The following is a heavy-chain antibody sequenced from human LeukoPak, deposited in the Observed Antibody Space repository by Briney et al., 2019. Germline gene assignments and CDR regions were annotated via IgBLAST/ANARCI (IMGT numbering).Heavy chain of an antibody. J-gene: IGHJ3*02. V-gene: IGHV4-39*01. CDR2: IYYSGST. CDR3: ARWGHGYNSVDAFDI. D-gene: IGHD5-24*01. Sequence: PSETLSLTCTVSGGSISTNNHYWGWIRQPPGKGLEWIGNIYYSGSTDYNPSLKSRVTISVDTSENHFSLKVTSVTAADTAVYYCARWGHGYNSVDAFDIWGQGVMVTVSS. CDR1: GGSISTNNHY.